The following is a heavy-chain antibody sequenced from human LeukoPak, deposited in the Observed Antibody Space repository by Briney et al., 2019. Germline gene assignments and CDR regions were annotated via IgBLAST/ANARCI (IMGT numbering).Heavy chain of an antibody. CDR1: GYTFTSYG. CDR2: IIPIFGIA. V-gene: IGHV1-69*04. CDR3: ARDSTLDDYYDSSGYYGWETWFDY. Sequence: ASVKVSCTASGYTFTSYGISWVRQAPGQGLEWMGRIIPIFGIANYAQKFQGRVTITADKSTSTAYMELSSLRSEDTAVYYCARDSTLDDYYDSSGYYGWETWFDYWGQGTLVTVSS. J-gene: IGHJ4*02. D-gene: IGHD3-22*01.